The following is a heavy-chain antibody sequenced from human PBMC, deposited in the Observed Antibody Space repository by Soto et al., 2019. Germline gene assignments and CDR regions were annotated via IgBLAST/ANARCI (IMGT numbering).Heavy chain of an antibody. CDR3: ARDIAVAGRGPEYFQH. J-gene: IGHJ1*01. CDR1: GYTFTSYG. D-gene: IGHD6-19*01. V-gene: IGHV1-18*01. CDR2: ISAYNGNT. Sequence: ASVNVSCKTSGYTFTSYGISWVRQAPGQGLEWMGWISAYNGNTNYAQKLQVRVTMTTDTSTSTAYMELRSLRSDDTAVFYCARDIAVAGRGPEYFQHWGQGTLVTVSS.